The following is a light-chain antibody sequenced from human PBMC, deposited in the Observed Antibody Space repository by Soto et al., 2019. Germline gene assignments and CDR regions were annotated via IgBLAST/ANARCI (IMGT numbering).Light chain of an antibody. CDR3: QQRSNWPGVT. V-gene: IGKV3-11*01. Sequence: VWTQSPATLSLSPGERATLSCWASQSVSSYLAWYHHKPGQAPRLLIYDASNRATGIPARFSGSGSGTDFTLTTSSLETEDFAVYDCQQRSNWPGVTFGQGTRLEIK. J-gene: IGKJ5*01. CDR2: DAS. CDR1: QSVSSY.